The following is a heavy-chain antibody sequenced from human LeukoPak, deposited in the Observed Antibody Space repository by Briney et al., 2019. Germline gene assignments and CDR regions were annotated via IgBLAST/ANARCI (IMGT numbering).Heavy chain of an antibody. CDR2: MNPNNGNT. CDR1: GGTFSSYD. J-gene: IGHJ5*02. D-gene: IGHD3-10*01. Sequence: AASVKVSCKASGGTFSSYDINWVRQASGQGLEWMGWMNPNNGNTGYAQKFQGRVTMTRDTSISTAYMELRGLRSEDTAVYYCVRDGEGVAISVNYWFDPWGQGTLVTVSS. V-gene: IGHV1-8*02. CDR3: VRDGEGVAISVNYWFDP.